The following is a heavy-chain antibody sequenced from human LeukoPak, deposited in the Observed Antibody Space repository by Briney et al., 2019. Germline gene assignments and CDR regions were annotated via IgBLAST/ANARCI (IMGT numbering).Heavy chain of an antibody. CDR3: AREQTSYLDY. Sequence: PGGSLRLSCAASGFTVSSNYMNWVRQAPGKGLEWVALIWFDGSKEYYADSVKGRFTVSRDNSKNMLYLQMNSLRAEDTAVYYCAREQTSYLDYWGQGTLVSVSS. CDR1: GFTVSSNY. V-gene: IGHV3-33*08. CDR2: IWFDGSKE. J-gene: IGHJ4*02.